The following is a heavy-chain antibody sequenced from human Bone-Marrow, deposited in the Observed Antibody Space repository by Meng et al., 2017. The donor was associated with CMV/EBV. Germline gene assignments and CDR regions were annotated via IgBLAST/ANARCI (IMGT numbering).Heavy chain of an antibody. D-gene: IGHD2-8*01. Sequence: ASVKVSCKASGYTFTGYYMHWVRQAPGQGLEWMGWINPNSGGTNYAQKFQGRVTTITDTSIRTAYMGLMRLRSDDTAVYYCASLRTSTAALDYWGQGTLVTVSS. J-gene: IGHJ4*02. CDR1: GYTFTGYY. V-gene: IGHV1-2*02. CDR3: ASLRTSTAALDY. CDR2: INPNSGGT.